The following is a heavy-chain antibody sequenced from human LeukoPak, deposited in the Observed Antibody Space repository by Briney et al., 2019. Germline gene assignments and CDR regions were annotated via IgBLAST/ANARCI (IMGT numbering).Heavy chain of an antibody. CDR2: ISSSSSYI. V-gene: IGHV3-21*01. CDR3: ARDPRPYSSGWYYFDY. J-gene: IGHJ4*02. CDR1: GFTFSSYS. Sequence: GGPLRLSCAASGFTFSSYSMNWVRQAPGKGLEWVSSISSSSSYIYYADSVKGRFTISRDNAKNSLYLQMNSLRAEDTAVYYCARDPRPYSSGWYYFDYWGQGTLVTVSS. D-gene: IGHD6-19*01.